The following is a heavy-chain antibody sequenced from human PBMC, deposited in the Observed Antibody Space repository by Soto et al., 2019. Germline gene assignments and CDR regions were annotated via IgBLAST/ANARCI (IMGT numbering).Heavy chain of an antibody. Sequence: GGSLRLSCAASGFTFSSYAMSWVRQAPGKGLEWVSAISGSGGSTYYADSVKGRFTISRDNSKNTLYLQMNSLRAEDTALYYCAKEKIASTVADFSDYCGQGTLVTVAS. D-gene: IGHD6-19*01. CDR2: ISGSGGST. CDR3: AKEKIASTVADFSDY. J-gene: IGHJ4*02. V-gene: IGHV3-23*01. CDR1: GFTFSSYA.